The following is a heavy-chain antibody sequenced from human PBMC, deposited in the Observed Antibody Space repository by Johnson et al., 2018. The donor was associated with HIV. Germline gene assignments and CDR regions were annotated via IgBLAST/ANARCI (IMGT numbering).Heavy chain of an antibody. J-gene: IGHJ3*02. CDR1: GFTFSSYW. CDR3: AREQYGGNSNAGDGFDI. V-gene: IGHV3-30*03. D-gene: IGHD4-23*01. CDR2: ISYDGSNK. Sequence: QVQLVESGGGLVQPGGSLRLSCAASGFTFSSYWMSWVRQAPGKGLEWVAVISYDGSNKYYADSVKGRFTISRDNSKNTLYLQMNSLRAEDTAVYYCAREQYGGNSNAGDGFDIWGQGTMVTVSS.